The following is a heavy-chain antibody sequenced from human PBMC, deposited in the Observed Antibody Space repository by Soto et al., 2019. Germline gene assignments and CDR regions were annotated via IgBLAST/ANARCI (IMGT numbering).Heavy chain of an antibody. D-gene: IGHD3-9*01. V-gene: IGHV4-30-4*01. CDR3: ASSIYDILTGYFTRQDYGMDV. J-gene: IGHJ6*02. CDR1: GGSISSGDYY. CDR2: IYYSGST. Sequence: QVQLQESGPGLVKPSQTLSLTCTVSGGSISSGDYYWSWIRQPPGKGLEWSGYIYYSGSTYYNPSLKSRVTISVDTSKNQFSLKLSSVTAADTAVYYCASSIYDILTGYFTRQDYGMDVWGQGTTVTVSS.